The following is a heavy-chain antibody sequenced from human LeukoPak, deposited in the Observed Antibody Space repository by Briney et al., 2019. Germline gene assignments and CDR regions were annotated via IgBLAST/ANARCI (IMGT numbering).Heavy chain of an antibody. J-gene: IGHJ4*02. CDR3: ARGASITMIIVAITTGLDY. Sequence: ASVKVSCKASGYIFTGYYMHWVRQAPGQGPEWMGWINPNSGDTNYAQKFQGRVTMTRDTSISTAYMELSRLRSDDTAVYYCARGASITMIIVAITTGLDYWGQGTLVTVSS. CDR1: GYIFTGYY. CDR2: INPNSGDT. V-gene: IGHV1-2*02. D-gene: IGHD3-22*01.